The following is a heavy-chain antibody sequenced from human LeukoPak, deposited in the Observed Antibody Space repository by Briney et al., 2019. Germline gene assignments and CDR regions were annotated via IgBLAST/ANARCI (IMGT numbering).Heavy chain of an antibody. V-gene: IGHV3-30*03. Sequence: GGSLRLSCAASGFTFSSYGMHWVRQAPGKGLEWVAVISYDGSNKYYADSVKGRFTISRDNSKNTLYLQMNSLRAEDTAVYYCARVGAVAGGDFDYWGQGTLVTVSS. CDR3: ARVGAVAGGDFDY. CDR1: GFTFSSYG. CDR2: ISYDGSNK. D-gene: IGHD6-19*01. J-gene: IGHJ4*02.